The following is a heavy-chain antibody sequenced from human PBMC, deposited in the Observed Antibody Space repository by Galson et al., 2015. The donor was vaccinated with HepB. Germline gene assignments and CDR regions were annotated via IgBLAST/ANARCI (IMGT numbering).Heavy chain of an antibody. V-gene: IGHV3-21*01. CDR1: GFTFSSYS. CDR3: ASGDDIVVVVAATVEYFQH. CDR2: ISSSSSYI. D-gene: IGHD2-15*01. Sequence: SLRLSCAASGFTFSSYSMNWVRQAPGKGLEWVSSISSSSSYIYYADSVKGRFTISRDNAKNSLYLQMNSLRAEDTAVYYCASGDDIVVVVAATVEYFQHWGQGTLVTVSS. J-gene: IGHJ1*01.